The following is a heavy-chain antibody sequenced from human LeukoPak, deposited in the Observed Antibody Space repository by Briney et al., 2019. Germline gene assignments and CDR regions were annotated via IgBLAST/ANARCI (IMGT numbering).Heavy chain of an antibody. V-gene: IGHV4-59*08. Sequence: SETLSLTCTVSGGSISSFYWNWIRQPPGKGLEWVGYVFYSGNTNYNPSLGSRVTISVDTSNNQFSLRLSSVTAADTAVYYCARLTRFVSGVLNPLDSWGQGTLVTVSS. CDR1: GGSISSFY. CDR3: ARLTRFVSGVLNPLDS. D-gene: IGHD3-3*01. CDR2: VFYSGNT. J-gene: IGHJ4*02.